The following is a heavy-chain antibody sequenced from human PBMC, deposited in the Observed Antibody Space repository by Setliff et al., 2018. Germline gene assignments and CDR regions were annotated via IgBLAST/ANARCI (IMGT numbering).Heavy chain of an antibody. V-gene: IGHV4-4*07. CDR2: LYIGGSA. J-gene: IGHJ6*03. Sequence: SETLSLTCTVSGGSISSYYWSWIRQPAGKGLEWIGHLYIGGSANYNPSLKSRVTMSIDTSRNQCSLTLNSVTAADMAVYSCAREQWLDPPGYYYMDVRAKETTVTVSS. D-gene: IGHD6-19*01. CDR3: AREQWLDPPGYYYMDV. CDR1: GGSISSYY.